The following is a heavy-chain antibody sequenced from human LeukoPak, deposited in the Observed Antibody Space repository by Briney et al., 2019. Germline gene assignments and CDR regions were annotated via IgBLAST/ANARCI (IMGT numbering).Heavy chain of an antibody. Sequence: GGSLRPSCAASGVTFSNYAMSWVRQAPGKGLEWVSTVSDNGGSTYYADSVKGRFTISRDNSKNTVYLQMNSLGAEDTAVYYCAKGGGYDFWSGYLRPLYYFDYWGQGTLVTVSS. CDR2: VSDNGGST. D-gene: IGHD3-3*01. CDR3: AKGGGYDFWSGYLRPLYYFDY. V-gene: IGHV3-23*01. J-gene: IGHJ4*02. CDR1: GVTFSNYA.